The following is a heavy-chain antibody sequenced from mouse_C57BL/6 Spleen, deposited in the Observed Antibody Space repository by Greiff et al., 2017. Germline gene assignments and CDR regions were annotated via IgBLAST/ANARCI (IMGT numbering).Heavy chain of an antibody. Sequence: VQLQQSGAELVRPGASVKLSCTASGFNIKDDYMHWVKQRPEQGLEWIGWIDPENGDTEYASKFQGKATITADTSSNTAYLQLSSLTSEDTAVYYCTPTAQATRRYFDYWGQGTTLTVSS. CDR3: TPTAQATRRYFDY. D-gene: IGHD3-2*02. V-gene: IGHV14-4*01. J-gene: IGHJ2*01. CDR2: IDPENGDT. CDR1: GFNIKDDY.